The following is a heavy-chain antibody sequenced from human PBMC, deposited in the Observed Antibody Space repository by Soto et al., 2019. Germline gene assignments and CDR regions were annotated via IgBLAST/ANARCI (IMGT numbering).Heavy chain of an antibody. Sequence: TLSLTCTVSGGSISSGGYYWSWIRQHPGKGLEWIGYIYYSGSTYYNPSLKSRVTISVDTSKNQFSLKLSSVTAADTAVYYCARAAYYYGSGRDYGMDVWGQGTTVTVSS. V-gene: IGHV4-31*03. D-gene: IGHD3-10*01. J-gene: IGHJ6*02. CDR1: GGSISSGGYY. CDR2: IYYSGST. CDR3: ARAAYYYGSGRDYGMDV.